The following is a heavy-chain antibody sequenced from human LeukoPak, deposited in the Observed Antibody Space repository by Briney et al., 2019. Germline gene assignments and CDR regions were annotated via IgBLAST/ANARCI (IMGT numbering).Heavy chain of an antibody. V-gene: IGHV4-59*08. D-gene: IGHD4-23*01. Sequence: PSETLSLTCTVSGGSISSYYWSWIRQPPGKGLEWIGYIYYSGSTNYNPSLKSRVTISVDTSKNQFSLKLSSVTAADTAVYYCARSPVGVVTSFDYWGQGTLVTVSS. J-gene: IGHJ4*02. CDR2: IYYSGST. CDR1: GGSISSYY. CDR3: ARSPVGVVTSFDY.